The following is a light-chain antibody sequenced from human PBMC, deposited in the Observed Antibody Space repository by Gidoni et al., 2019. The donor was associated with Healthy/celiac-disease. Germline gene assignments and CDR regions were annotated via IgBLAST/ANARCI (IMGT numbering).Light chain of an antibody. CDR3: SSYTSSSTVV. J-gene: IGLJ2*01. Sequence: QSALTQPASVYGSPGPSITISCTGTSSDVGGYNYVSWYQQHPGKAPKLMIYEVSNRPSGVSNRFSGSKSGNTASLTISGLQAEDEADYYCSSYTSSSTVVFGGGTKLTVL. CDR2: EVS. CDR1: SSDVGGYNY. V-gene: IGLV2-14*01.